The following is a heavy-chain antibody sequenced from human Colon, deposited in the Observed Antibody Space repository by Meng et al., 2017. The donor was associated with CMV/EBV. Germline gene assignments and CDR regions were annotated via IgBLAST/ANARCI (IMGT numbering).Heavy chain of an antibody. J-gene: IGHJ6*02. Sequence: ESLKISCEASGFPFSSSSMNWVRQAPGKGLEWVASISSLSNDIYYADTVKGRFTISRDNAKNSLYLQMDSLRVEDTAVYYCARGGWVVAGTLADYYYGMDVWGQGTTVTVSS. V-gene: IGHV3-21*06. D-gene: IGHD6-19*01. CDR2: ISSLSNDI. CDR1: GFPFSSSS. CDR3: ARGGWVVAGTLADYYYGMDV.